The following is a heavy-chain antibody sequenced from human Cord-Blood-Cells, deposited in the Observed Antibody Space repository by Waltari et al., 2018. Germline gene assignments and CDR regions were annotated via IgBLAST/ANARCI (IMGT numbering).Heavy chain of an antibody. CDR2: IYHSGST. CDR3: ARDSGWFDY. Sequence: QVQLQESGPGLVKPSETLSLTCAVSGYSISSGYYWGWIRQPPGKGLEWIGSIYHSGSTYYNPSLKRRVTISVDTSKNQFSLKLSSVTAADTAVYYCARDSGWFDYWGQGTLVTVSS. CDR1: GYSISSGYY. D-gene: IGHD6-19*01. J-gene: IGHJ4*02. V-gene: IGHV4-38-2*02.